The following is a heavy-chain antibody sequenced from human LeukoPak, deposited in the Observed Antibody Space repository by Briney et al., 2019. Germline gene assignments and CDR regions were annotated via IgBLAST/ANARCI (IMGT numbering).Heavy chain of an antibody. V-gene: IGHV1-8*01. J-gene: IGHJ3*02. D-gene: IGHD4-17*01. CDR2: MNPNSGNT. CDR1: GYIFTSYD. CDR3: ARVHPDDYGDNDAFDI. Sequence: ASVKVSCKASGYIFTSYDINWVRQATGQGLEWMGWMNPNSGNTGYAQKFQGRVTMTRNTSISTAYMELSSLRSEDTAVYYCARVHPDDYGDNDAFDIWGQGTMVTVSS.